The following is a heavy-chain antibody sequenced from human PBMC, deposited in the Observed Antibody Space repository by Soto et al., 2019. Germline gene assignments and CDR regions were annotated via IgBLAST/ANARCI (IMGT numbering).Heavy chain of an antibody. D-gene: IGHD3-3*01. CDR2: IFYNGNT. J-gene: IGHJ2*01. CDR3: ARGLRFYYYFDL. Sequence: QVQLQESGPGLVKPSETLSLTCTVSGDSISRYYWSWIRQPPGKGLEWVGYIFYNGNTKYNPSLKSRVTVSVATSKNQFSLKLNSVTAADTAVYYCARGLRFYYYFDLWGRGTLVTVSS. CDR1: GDSISRYY. V-gene: IGHV4-59*08.